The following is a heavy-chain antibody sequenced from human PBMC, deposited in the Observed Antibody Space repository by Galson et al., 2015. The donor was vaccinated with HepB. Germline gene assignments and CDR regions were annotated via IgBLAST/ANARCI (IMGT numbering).Heavy chain of an antibody. J-gene: IGHJ3*01. Sequence: SLRLSCAASGFTFSSYAMSWVRQAPGKGLECVSVISGSGDTTYYADSVKGRFTISRDNFKNTLYLQMNSLRVEDTAVYYCAKEDSSGYYPDACDPWGQGTVLTVSS. D-gene: IGHD3-22*01. CDR2: ISGSGDTT. CDR3: AKEDSSGYYPDACDP. CDR1: GFTFSSYA. V-gene: IGHV3-23*01.